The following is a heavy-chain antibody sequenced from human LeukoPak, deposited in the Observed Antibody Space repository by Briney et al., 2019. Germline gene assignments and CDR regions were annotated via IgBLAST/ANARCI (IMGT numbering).Heavy chain of an antibody. CDR1: GGSISSGGYY. D-gene: IGHD2-21*02. V-gene: IGHV4-31*03. CDR3: ARESRIAYCGGDCYPYDY. J-gene: IGHJ4*02. Sequence: SETLSLTCTVSGGSISSGGYYWSWIRQHPEKGLEWIGYIYYSGSTYYNPSLKSRVTISVDTSKNQFSLKLSSVTAADTAVYYCARESRIAYCGGDCYPYDYWGQGTLVTVSS. CDR2: IYYSGST.